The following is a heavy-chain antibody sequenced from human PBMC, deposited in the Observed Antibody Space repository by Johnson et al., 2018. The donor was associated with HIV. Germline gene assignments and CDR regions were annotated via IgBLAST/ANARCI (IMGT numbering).Heavy chain of an antibody. V-gene: IGHV3-7*01. Sequence: VQLVESGGGLVQPGGSLRLSCSASGFTFSSYWMNWVRQAPGKGLEWVANIKEDVSEKYYVDSVRGRFTISRDNAKHSRYLQMNSLRAEDTAVYYCAREGETDCFDIWGQGTMVTVSS. J-gene: IGHJ3*02. CDR3: AREGETDCFDI. CDR1: GFTFSSYW. D-gene: IGHD3-16*01. CDR2: IKEDVSEK.